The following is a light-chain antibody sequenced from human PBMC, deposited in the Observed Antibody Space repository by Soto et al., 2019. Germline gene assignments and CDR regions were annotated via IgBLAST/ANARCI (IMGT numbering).Light chain of an antibody. CDR3: HQYATSSPT. CDR1: QSISVY. CDR2: GGS. Sequence: DIQMTQSPSTLSRSVGDRVTITCRASQSISVYLAWYQQRPREAPRLLIYGGSSLESGVPSRFSGSGSGTEFTLTISSLQPTDFASYYCHQYATSSPTFGQGTKLEI. J-gene: IGKJ2*01. V-gene: IGKV1-5*01.